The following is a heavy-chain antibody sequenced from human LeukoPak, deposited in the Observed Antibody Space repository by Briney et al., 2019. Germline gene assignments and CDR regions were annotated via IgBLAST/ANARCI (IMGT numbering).Heavy chain of an antibody. J-gene: IGHJ4*02. CDR3: ARGDIVVVPAATDY. D-gene: IGHD2-2*01. V-gene: IGHV3-21*01. CDR1: GFTFSSYA. CDR2: ISSTSSYI. Sequence: PGGSLRLSCTASGFTFSSYAMSWVRQAPGKGLEWVSSISSTSSYIYYADSVKGRFTVSRDNAKNSLYLQMNSLRAEDTAVYYCARGDIVVVPAATDYWGQGVLVTVSS.